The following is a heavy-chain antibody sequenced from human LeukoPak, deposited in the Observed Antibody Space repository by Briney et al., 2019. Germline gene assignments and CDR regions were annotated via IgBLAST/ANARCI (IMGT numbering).Heavy chain of an antibody. J-gene: IGHJ4*02. D-gene: IGHD2-8*01. CDR3: AKDPGDIVLMVYAMGNYYFDY. Sequence: PGGPLRLSCAASGFTFSSYGMHWVRQAPGKGLGWVAFIRYDGSNKYYADSVKGRFTISRDNSKNTLYLQMNSLRAEDTAVYYCAKDPGDIVLMVYAMGNYYFDYWGQGTLVTVSS. CDR1: GFTFSSYG. CDR2: IRYDGSNK. V-gene: IGHV3-30*02.